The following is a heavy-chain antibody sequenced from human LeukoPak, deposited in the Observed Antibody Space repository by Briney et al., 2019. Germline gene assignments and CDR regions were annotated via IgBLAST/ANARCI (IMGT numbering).Heavy chain of an antibody. CDR2: IIPIFGTA. J-gene: IGHJ4*02. V-gene: IGHV1-69*01. CDR3: ARGISKDGYNYIFGY. CDR1: GGTFSSYA. Sequence: ASVKVSCKASGGTFSSYAISWVRQAPGQGLEWMGGIIPIFGTANYAQKFQGRVTITADESTSTAYMELSSLRSEDTAVYYCARGISKDGYNYIFGYWGQGTLVTVSS. D-gene: IGHD5-24*01.